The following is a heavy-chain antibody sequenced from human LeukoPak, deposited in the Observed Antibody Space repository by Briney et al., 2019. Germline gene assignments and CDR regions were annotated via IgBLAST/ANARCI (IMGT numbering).Heavy chain of an antibody. CDR1: GGSISSSSYY. CDR3: ARVRWELGYYYGMDV. Sequence: SETLSLTCTVSGGSISSSSYYWGWIRQPPGKGLEWIGSIYYSGSTYYNPSLKSRVTISVDTSKNQFSLKLSSVTAADTAVYYCARVRWELGYYYGMDVWGQGTTVTVSS. CDR2: IYYSGST. D-gene: IGHD1-26*01. J-gene: IGHJ6*02. V-gene: IGHV4-39*07.